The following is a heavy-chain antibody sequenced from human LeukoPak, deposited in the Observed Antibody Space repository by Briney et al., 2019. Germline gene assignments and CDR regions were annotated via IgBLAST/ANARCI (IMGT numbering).Heavy chain of an antibody. Sequence: SETLSLTCTVSGVSRSAFQWSWVRQSPEKGLEWIGCVNTKGETNYNPSLKSRVITSVDTSKSQFSPRLTSVTAADTAVYYCATSNDAKIAPFDHWGQGALVTVSS. D-gene: IGHD1-1*01. CDR1: GVSRSAFQ. CDR3: ATSNDAKIAPFDH. V-gene: IGHV4-4*09. J-gene: IGHJ4*02. CDR2: VNTKGET.